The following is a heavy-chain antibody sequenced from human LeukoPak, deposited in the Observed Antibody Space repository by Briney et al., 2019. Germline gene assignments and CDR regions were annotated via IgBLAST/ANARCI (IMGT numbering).Heavy chain of an antibody. J-gene: IGHJ4*02. V-gene: IGHV4-59*01. Sequence: SETLSLTCVVSGGSLHRSFWTWVRQPPGKGLEWIGRIYSSGTTDYSPSLKSRLTVSIDTSKNQFSLRLASVTDAATAVYYCGRRPAVDGPIDNWGQGILVAVSS. D-gene: IGHD3/OR15-3a*01. CDR3: GRRPAVDGPIDN. CDR2: IYSSGTT. CDR1: GGSLHRSF.